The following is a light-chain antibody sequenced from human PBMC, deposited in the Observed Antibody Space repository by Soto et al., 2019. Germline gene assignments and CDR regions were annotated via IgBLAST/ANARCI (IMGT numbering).Light chain of an antibody. Sequence: EIVLTQSPATLSLSPWERATLSCRASQTISSSLAWYQQKPGQAPSLLIYDASNRATGIQGRFSGSGSGTDFTLTISSLEPEDFAGYYCQRRSSGPLFAFGPGTKVDIK. V-gene: IGKV3-11*01. CDR2: DAS. J-gene: IGKJ3*01. CDR3: QRRSSGPLFA. CDR1: QTISSS.